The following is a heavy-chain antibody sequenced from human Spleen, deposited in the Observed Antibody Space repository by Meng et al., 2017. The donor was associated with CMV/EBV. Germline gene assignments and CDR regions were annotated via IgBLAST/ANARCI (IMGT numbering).Heavy chain of an antibody. Sequence: ASVKVSCKASGSTFTGYYMHWVRQAPGQGLEWMGWINPNSGGTNYAQKFQGRVTMTRDTSISTAYMELSRLRSDDTAVYYCARDIVVVPAASRYYYYYYGMDGWGQGTTVTVS. V-gene: IGHV1-2*02. CDR2: INPNSGGT. J-gene: IGHJ6*02. D-gene: IGHD2-2*01. CDR1: GSTFTGYY. CDR3: ARDIVVVPAASRYYYYYYGMDG.